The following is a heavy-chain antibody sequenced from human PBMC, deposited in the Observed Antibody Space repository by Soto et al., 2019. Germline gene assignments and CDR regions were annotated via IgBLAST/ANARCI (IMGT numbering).Heavy chain of an antibody. CDR1: GFTFTSSA. D-gene: IGHD2-2*01. V-gene: IGHV1-58*01. Sequence: SVKVSCKASGFTFTSSAVQWVRQARGQRLEWIGWIVVGSGNTNYAQKFQERVTITRDMSTSTAYMELSSLRSEDTAVYYCAAPDPGYCSSTSCSPRPYFDYWGQGTLVTVSS. J-gene: IGHJ4*02. CDR3: AAPDPGYCSSTSCSPRPYFDY. CDR2: IVVGSGNT.